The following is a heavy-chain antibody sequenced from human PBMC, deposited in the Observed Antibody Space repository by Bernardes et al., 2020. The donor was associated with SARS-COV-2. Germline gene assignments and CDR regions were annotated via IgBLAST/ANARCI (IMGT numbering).Heavy chain of an antibody. CDR1: GYTFTSYG. J-gene: IGHJ2*01. Sequence: ASVKVSCKASGYTFTSYGISWVRQAPGQGLEWMGWISAYNGNTNYAQTLQGRVTMTTDTSTSTAYMELRSLRSDDTAVYYCARGPSIFGVVIPPNCYFDLWGRGTLVTGSS. V-gene: IGHV1-18*01. D-gene: IGHD3-3*01. CDR2: ISAYNGNT. CDR3: ARGPSIFGVVIPPNCYFDL.